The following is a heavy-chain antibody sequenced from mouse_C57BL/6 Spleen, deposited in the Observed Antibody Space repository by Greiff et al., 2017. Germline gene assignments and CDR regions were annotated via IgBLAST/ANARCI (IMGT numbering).Heavy chain of an antibody. CDR3: ARGPDYYGSEGFAY. V-gene: IGHV5-16*01. CDR2: INYDGSST. D-gene: IGHD1-1*01. Sequence: EVKLIESEGGLVQPGSSMKLSCTASGFTFSDYYMAWVRQVPEKGLEWVANINYDGSSTYYLDSLKSRFIISRDNAKNILYLQMSSLKSEDTATYYCARGPDYYGSEGFAYWGQGTLVTVSA. CDR1: GFTFSDYY. J-gene: IGHJ3*01.